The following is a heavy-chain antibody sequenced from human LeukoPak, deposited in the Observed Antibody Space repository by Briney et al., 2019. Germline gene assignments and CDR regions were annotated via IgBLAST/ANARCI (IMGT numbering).Heavy chain of an antibody. J-gene: IGHJ3*02. CDR3: ARLKYYYDSSGYYYYAFDI. D-gene: IGHD3-22*01. CDR2: IYYSGST. CDR1: GGSISSYY. Sequence: SETLSLTCTVSGGSISSYYWSWIRQPPGKGLEWIGYIYYSGSTNYNPSLKSRVTISVDTSKNQFSLKLSSVTAADTAVYYCARLKYYYDSSGYYYYAFDIWGQGTMVTVSS. V-gene: IGHV4-59*08.